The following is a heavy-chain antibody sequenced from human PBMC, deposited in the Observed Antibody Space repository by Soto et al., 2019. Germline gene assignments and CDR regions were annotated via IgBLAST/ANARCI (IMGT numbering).Heavy chain of an antibody. CDR3: ARVPTRITIFGVVITNFDY. CDR2: IRAYNGNT. CDR1: GYTFTSYG. J-gene: IGHJ4*02. D-gene: IGHD3-3*01. Sequence: ASVKVSCKASGYTFTSYGISWVRQAPGQGLEWMGWIRAYNGNTNYAQKLQGRVTMTTDTSTSTAYMELRSLSSDDTAVFYCARVPTRITIFGVVITNFDYWGQGTLVTVSS. V-gene: IGHV1-18*01.